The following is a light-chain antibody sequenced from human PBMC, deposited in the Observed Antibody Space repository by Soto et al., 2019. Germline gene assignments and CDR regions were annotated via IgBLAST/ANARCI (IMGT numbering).Light chain of an antibody. CDR1: QDISTW. J-gene: IGKJ1*01. Sequence: DIQMTQSPSSVSASVGDRVTITCRASQDISTWLAWYQQKPGEAPKLLISAASGLQTGVPSRFSGSGSATDFTLTISSLQPEDFATYFCQQANSFPPTFGQGTKVEV. V-gene: IGKV1-12*01. CDR2: AAS. CDR3: QQANSFPPT.